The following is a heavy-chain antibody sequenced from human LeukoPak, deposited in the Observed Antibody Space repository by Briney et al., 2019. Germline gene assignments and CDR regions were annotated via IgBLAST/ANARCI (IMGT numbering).Heavy chain of an antibody. CDR1: GFTFDDYT. D-gene: IGHD3-9*01. Sequence: GGSLRLSCAASGFTFDDYTMHWVRQPPGKGLEWVSLINWDGDITYYADPVKGRFTISRDNSKNSLYLQMNSLRTDDTALYYCAKGNILTGPPDYWGQGTLVTVSS. CDR3: AKGNILTGPPDY. V-gene: IGHV3-43*01. CDR2: INWDGDIT. J-gene: IGHJ4*02.